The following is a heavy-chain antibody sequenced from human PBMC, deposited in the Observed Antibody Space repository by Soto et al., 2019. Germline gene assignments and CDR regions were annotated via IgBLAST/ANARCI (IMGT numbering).Heavy chain of an antibody. CDR1: GGSINSDDYY. J-gene: IGHJ4*02. CDR3: ATGGYSNYSTRKYYFDY. V-gene: IGHV4-30-4*01. CDR2: IYYGGST. D-gene: IGHD4-4*01. Sequence: SETLSLTCSVSGGSINSDDYYWTWIRQPPGKALEWIGYIYYGGSTYYNPSLKSRVTISVDTSKSQFSLNLSSVTAADTAVYYCATGGYSNYSTRKYYFDYWGQGTLVTVSS.